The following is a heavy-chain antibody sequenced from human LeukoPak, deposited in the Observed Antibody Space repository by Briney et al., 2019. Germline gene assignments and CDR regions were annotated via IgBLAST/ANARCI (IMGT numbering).Heavy chain of an antibody. CDR1: GFTFSSYW. D-gene: IGHD3-10*01. J-gene: IGHJ4*02. CDR3: AKERYYYGSGSYPYLDY. V-gene: IGHV3-7*01. Sequence: GGSLRLSCAASGFTFSSYWMSWVRQAPGKGLEWVANIKQDGSEKYYVDSVKGRFTISRDNAKNSLYLQMNSLRAEDTAVYYCAKERYYYGSGSYPYLDYWGQGTLVTVSS. CDR2: IKQDGSEK.